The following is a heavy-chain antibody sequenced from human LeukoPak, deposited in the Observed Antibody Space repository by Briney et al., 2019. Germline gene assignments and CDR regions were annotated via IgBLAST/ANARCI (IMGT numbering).Heavy chain of an antibody. D-gene: IGHD3-3*01. CDR1: GFTISNYW. J-gene: IGHJ4*02. V-gene: IGHV3-7*01. CDR2: IKQAESER. Sequence: GGSLRLSCAASGFTISNYWMSWVRQAPGKGLEWVANIKQAESERFYVDSVKDRFIISRDNAENSVYLQMNSLRDEDTAVYYCARAGNYDFWSGYSQLDYWGQGTLVTVSS. CDR3: ARAGNYDFWSGYSQLDY.